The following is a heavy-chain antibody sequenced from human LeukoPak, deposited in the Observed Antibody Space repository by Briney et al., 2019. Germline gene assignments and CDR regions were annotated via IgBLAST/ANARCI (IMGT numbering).Heavy chain of an antibody. V-gene: IGHV1-18*01. CDR2: ISAYNGNT. D-gene: IGHD3-9*01. CDR3: SRDTYYDILTGYSDAFDI. Sequence: ASVKASCKASGYTFTIYGISWVRQAPGQGLEWMGLISAYNGNTNYAQNLQVRGRITTYTSTTTTYMYLKIHRFEATAMYYYSRDTYYDILTGYSDAFDIWGQGTMVTVSS. CDR1: GYTFTIYG. J-gene: IGHJ3*02.